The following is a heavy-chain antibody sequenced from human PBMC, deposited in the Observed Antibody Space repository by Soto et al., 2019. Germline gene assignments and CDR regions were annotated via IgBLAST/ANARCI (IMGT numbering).Heavy chain of an antibody. Sequence: QVQLVQSGAEVKKPGASVKVSCKASGYTFTSYGITWVRQAPGQGLEWMGWIRAYNGNTNDAQKLQGRVPMTTDTATSKAYMARRRLSSDDTAVYYCEREWSGYSSYDPWGLDLWGQGTLVTVAS. V-gene: IGHV1-18*01. CDR2: IRAYNGNT. CDR1: GYTFTSYG. CDR3: EREWSGYSSYDPWGLDL. J-gene: IGHJ5*02. D-gene: IGHD5-12*01.